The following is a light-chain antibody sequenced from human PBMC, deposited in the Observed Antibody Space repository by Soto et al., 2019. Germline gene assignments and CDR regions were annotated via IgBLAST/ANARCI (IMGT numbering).Light chain of an antibody. CDR1: QSILYSSNNKNY. CDR3: QQSYSTPYT. CDR2: WAS. V-gene: IGKV4-1*01. Sequence: DIVMTQSPDSLAVSLGERATINCKSSQSILYSSNNKNYLAWYQQKPGQPPKLLIYWASTRESGVPDRFSGSGSGADGTLTISSLQAEDGAVYYCQQSYSTPYTFGQGTKLEI. J-gene: IGKJ2*01.